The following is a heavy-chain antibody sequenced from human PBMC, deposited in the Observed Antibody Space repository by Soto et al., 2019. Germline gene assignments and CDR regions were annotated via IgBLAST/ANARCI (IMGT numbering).Heavy chain of an antibody. CDR1: GGSISSSSYY. CDR3: ARQSRGVVVVDATTTWYFDL. Sequence: SETLSLTCTVSGGSISSSSYYWGWIRQPPGKGLEWIGSIYYSGSTYYNPSLKSRVTISVDTSKNQFSLRLSSVTAADTAVYYCARQSRGVVVVDATTTWYFDLWGRDTLVTVSS. CDR2: IYYSGST. J-gene: IGHJ2*01. V-gene: IGHV4-39*01. D-gene: IGHD2-15*01.